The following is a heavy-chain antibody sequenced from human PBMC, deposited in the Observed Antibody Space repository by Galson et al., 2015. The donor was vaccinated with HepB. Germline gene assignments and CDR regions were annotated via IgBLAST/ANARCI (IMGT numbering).Heavy chain of an antibody. CDR2: ISGIGIST. J-gene: IGHJ3*02. D-gene: IGHD4-17*01. CDR3: AKDAPTVTTFLQSFDN. V-gene: IGHV3-23*01. CDR1: GFTFSAYA. Sequence: SLRLSCAASGFTFSAYALPWVRQTPGKGLEWVSAISGIGISTYYADSVKGRFTISRDNTKNTLYLQMNRLKAEDTAVYYCAKDAPTVTTFLQSFDNWGQGTMVTVSS.